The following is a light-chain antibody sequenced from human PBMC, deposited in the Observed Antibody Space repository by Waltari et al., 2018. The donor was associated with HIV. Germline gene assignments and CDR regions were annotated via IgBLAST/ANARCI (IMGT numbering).Light chain of an antibody. V-gene: IGKV4-1*01. CDR3: QQYYSTPPSLT. CDR1: PTVFSGSNNKNY. CDR2: WAS. J-gene: IGKJ4*01. Sequence: QSPFSLAVSLGESATLHCQSSPTVFSGSNNKNYLDWYQQRPGQPPKLLIYWASTRESGVPDRFNGSGSGTDFTLTISSLQAEDVAVYYCQQYYSTPPSLTFGGGTKVEIK.